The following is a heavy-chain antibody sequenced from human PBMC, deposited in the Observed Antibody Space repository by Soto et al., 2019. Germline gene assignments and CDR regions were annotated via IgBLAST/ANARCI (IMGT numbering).Heavy chain of an antibody. V-gene: IGHV2-5*02. D-gene: IGHD6-13*01. J-gene: IGHJ4*02. CDR1: GFSLSTRVVG. CDR3: ANRHVGIAEVGLLPLLGDYFDY. Sequence: SGPTPVNPTQTLTLACTFPGFSLSTRVVGVGWIRHPPGKALEWLALIYWDDDKRYSPSLKSRLTVTKDTSKNQVVLTMTKMEPVDTDTYYCANRHVGIAEVGLLPLLGDYFDYWSQGTLVTVSS. CDR2: IYWDDDK.